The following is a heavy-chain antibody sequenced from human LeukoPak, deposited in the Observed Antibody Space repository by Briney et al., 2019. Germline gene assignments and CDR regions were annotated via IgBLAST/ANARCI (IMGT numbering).Heavy chain of an antibody. CDR2: TYYRSKWYN. CDR3: ARGYCSSTSCRYWGYYYYMDV. CDR1: GDSVSSNSAA. D-gene: IGHD2-2*01. J-gene: IGHJ6*03. Sequence: SQTLSLTCAISGDSVSSNSAAWNWLRQSPSRGLEWLGRTYYRSKWYNDYAVSVKSRITINPDTSKNQFSLQLNSVTPEDTAVYYCARGYCSSTSCRYWGYYYYMDVWGKGTTVTVSS. V-gene: IGHV6-1*01.